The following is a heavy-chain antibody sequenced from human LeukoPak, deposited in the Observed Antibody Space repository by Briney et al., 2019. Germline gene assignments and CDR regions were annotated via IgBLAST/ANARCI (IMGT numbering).Heavy chain of an antibody. V-gene: IGHV3-30*18. Sequence: GGSLRLSCAASGFTFSSYGMHWVRQAPGKGLEGVAVISYDGSNKYYADSVKGRFTISRDNSKNTLYLQMNSLRAEDTAVYYCAKDAEVVPAAIAGDGMDVWGQGTTVTVSS. D-gene: IGHD2-2*02. CDR2: ISYDGSNK. J-gene: IGHJ6*02. CDR3: AKDAEVVPAAIAGDGMDV. CDR1: GFTFSSYG.